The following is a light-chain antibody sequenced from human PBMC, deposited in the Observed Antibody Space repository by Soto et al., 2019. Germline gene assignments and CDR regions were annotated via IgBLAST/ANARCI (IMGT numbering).Light chain of an antibody. J-gene: IGKJ4*01. CDR1: QSVSSSY. CDR3: QQYGSSPLT. V-gene: IGKV3-20*01. Sequence: EIVLTQSPGTLSLSPGERATLSCRASQSVSSSYLAWYQQKPGQAPRLLIYGASSRAPGIPDRFSGSGSGTEFTFTISRLEPEDFAVYYCQQYGSSPLTFGGGTKVEIK. CDR2: GAS.